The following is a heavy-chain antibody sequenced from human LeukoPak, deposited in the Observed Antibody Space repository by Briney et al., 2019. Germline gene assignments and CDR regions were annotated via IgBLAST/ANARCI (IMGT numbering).Heavy chain of an antibody. V-gene: IGHV3-23*01. D-gene: IGHD6-19*01. CDR1: GFTFSSYA. CDR3: ARVGSGYWYFNL. J-gene: IGHJ2*01. Sequence: QSGGSLRLSCAASGFTFSSYAMSWVRQAPGKGLEWVSAISGSGGSTYYADSVKGRFTISRDNAENTLYLQMNSLRAEDTAVYYCARVGSGYWYFNLWGRGTLVTVSS. CDR2: ISGSGGST.